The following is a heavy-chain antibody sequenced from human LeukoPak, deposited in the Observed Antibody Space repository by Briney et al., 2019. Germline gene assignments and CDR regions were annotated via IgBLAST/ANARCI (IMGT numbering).Heavy chain of an antibody. D-gene: IGHD2-8*01. CDR2: IYHSGST. CDR1: GGSISSGDYY. J-gene: IGHJ4*02. V-gene: IGHV4-39*07. CDR3: ARMVYAMNFTDY. Sequence: PSQTLSLTCTVSGGSISSGDYYWSWIRQPPGKGLEWIGSIYHSGSTYYNPSLKSRVTISVDTSKNQFSLKLSSVTAADTAVYYCARMVYAMNFTDYWGQGTLVTVSS.